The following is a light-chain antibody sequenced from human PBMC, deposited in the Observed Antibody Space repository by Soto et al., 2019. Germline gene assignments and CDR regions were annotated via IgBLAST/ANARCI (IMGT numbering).Light chain of an antibody. J-gene: IGKJ1*01. CDR2: GAS. CDR1: QSFSSSY. CDR3: PQHGSSPRT. V-gene: IGKV3-20*01. Sequence: EIVLTQSPGTLSLSPGERAALSCRASQSFSSSYLAWYQQKPGQAPRLLIYGASNRATGIPDRFSGSGSGTDFTLTISRLEPEDFAVYYCPQHGSSPRTFGQGTKVDIK.